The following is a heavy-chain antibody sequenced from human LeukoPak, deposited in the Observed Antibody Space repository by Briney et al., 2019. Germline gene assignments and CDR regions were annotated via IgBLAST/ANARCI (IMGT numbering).Heavy chain of an antibody. CDR2: ISSSSYI. J-gene: IGHJ4*02. CDR1: GFTFSSYS. V-gene: IGHV3-21*01. Sequence: GGSLRLSCAASGFTFSSYSMNWVRQAPGKGLEWVSSISSSSYIYYADSVKGRFTISRDNAKNSLYLQMNSLRAEDTAVYYCARSGGGITMIVAQAPLDYWGQGTLVTVSS. D-gene: IGHD3-22*01. CDR3: ARSGGGITMIVAQAPLDY.